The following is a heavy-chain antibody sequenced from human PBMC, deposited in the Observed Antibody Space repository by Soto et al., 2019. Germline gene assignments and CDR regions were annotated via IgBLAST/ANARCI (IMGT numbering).Heavy chain of an antibody. CDR2: INPNSGGT. V-gene: IGHV1-2*02. CDR1: GYTFTGYY. Sequence: ASVKVSCKASGYTFTGYYMHWVRQAPGQGLEWMGWINPNSGGTNYAQKFQGRVTMTRDTSISTAYMELSRLRSDDTAVYYCAGVGVVVPAAWDAFDIWGQGTMVTVSS. D-gene: IGHD2-2*01. J-gene: IGHJ3*02. CDR3: AGVGVVVPAAWDAFDI.